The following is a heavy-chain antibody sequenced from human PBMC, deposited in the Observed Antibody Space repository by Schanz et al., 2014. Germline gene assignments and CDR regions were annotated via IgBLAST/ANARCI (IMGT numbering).Heavy chain of an antibody. D-gene: IGHD3-9*01. V-gene: IGHV3-33*03. J-gene: IGHJ4*02. CDR3: AKQIHYDILTVPRN. CDR1: GFAFSVYG. CDR2: IWSDGSTK. Sequence: QVQMVESGGGVVQPGRSLRLSCAASGFAFSVYGMHWVRQAPGKGPDWVAVIWSDGSTKYYADSVKGRFTISRDNSKNTLYLQMNSLRAEDTAVYYCAKQIHYDILTVPRNWGQGTLVTVSS.